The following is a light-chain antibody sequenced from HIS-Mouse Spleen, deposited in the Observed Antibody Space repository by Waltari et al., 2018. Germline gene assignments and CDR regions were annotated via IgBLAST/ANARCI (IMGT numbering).Light chain of an antibody. CDR1: QSVSIY. CDR3: QQRSNWPPLT. CDR2: DAS. V-gene: IGKV3-11*01. J-gene: IGKJ4*01. Sequence: EIVLTQSPATLSLSPGERATLSCRASQSVSIYLAWYQQKPGQAPRLLIYDASNRATGIPAMFSGSGSGTDFTLTISSLEPEDFAVYYCQQRSNWPPLTFGGGTKVEIK.